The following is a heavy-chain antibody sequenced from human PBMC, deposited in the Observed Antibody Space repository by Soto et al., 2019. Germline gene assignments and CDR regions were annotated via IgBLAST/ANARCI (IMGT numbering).Heavy chain of an antibody. V-gene: IGHV1-69*06. CDR3: ARSGGSSSPYYYYYYGMDF. D-gene: IGHD6-6*01. J-gene: IGHJ6*02. CDR2: IIPIFGTA. CDR1: GGTFSSYA. Sequence: QVQLVQSGAEVKKPGSSVKVSCKASGGTFSSYAISWVRQAPGQGLEWMGGIIPIFGTANYAQKFQGRVTITADKSTSTAYMELSSLRSEDTAVYYCARSGGSSSPYYYYYYGMDFWGQGTTVTVSS.